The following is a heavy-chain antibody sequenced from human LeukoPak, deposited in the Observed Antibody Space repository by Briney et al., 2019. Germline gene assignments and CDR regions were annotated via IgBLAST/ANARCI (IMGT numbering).Heavy chain of an antibody. J-gene: IGHJ6*03. CDR3: AREVDSSSSGAFSYYYMDV. V-gene: IGHV1-46*03. Sequence: ASVKVSCKASGYTFTSYYMHWVRQAPGQGLEWMGIINPSGGSTSYAQKFQGRVTMTRDTSTSTVYMELSSLRSEDTAVYYCAREVDSSSSGAFSYYYMDVWGKGTTVTVSS. D-gene: IGHD6-6*01. CDR1: GYTFTSYY. CDR2: INPSGGST.